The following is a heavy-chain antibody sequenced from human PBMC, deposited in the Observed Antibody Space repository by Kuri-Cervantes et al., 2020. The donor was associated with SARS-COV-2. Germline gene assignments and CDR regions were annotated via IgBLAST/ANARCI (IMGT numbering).Heavy chain of an antibody. J-gene: IGHJ4*02. CDR3: ATDRAIGYSYGWAFDY. CDR1: GGTFSSYT. Sequence: SVKVSCKASGGTFSSYTISWVRQAPGQGLEWMGRIIPILGIANYAQKFQGRVTMTEDTSTDTAYMELSSLRSEDTAVYYCATDRAIGYSYGWAFDYWGQGTLVTVSS. D-gene: IGHD5-18*01. CDR2: IIPILGIA. V-gene: IGHV1-69*04.